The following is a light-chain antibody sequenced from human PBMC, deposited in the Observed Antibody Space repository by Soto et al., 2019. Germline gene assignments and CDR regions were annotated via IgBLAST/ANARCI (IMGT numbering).Light chain of an antibody. CDR3: SSYTSRSSHYV. Sequence: QSALTQPASVSGSPGQSITISCTGTNSDVGDYNYVSWYQQHPGRAPKLMIYEVSNRPSGVSNRFFGSKSGNAASLTISGLQAEDEADYYCSSYTSRSSHYVFGTGTKV. CDR1: NSDVGDYNY. CDR2: EVS. V-gene: IGLV2-14*01. J-gene: IGLJ1*01.